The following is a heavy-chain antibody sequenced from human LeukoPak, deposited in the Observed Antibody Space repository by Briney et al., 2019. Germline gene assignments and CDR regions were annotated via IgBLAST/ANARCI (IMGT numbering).Heavy chain of an antibody. CDR3: ASTNPTYYYDSSGYAEI. V-gene: IGHV4-38-2*02. Sequence: KPSETLSLTCTVSGYSISSGYYWGWIRQPPGKGLEWIGSIYHSGSTYYNPSLKSRVTISVDTSKNQFSLKLSSVTAADTAVYYCASTNPTYYYDSSGYAEIWGQGTLVTVSS. CDR2: IYHSGST. CDR1: GYSISSGYY. D-gene: IGHD3-22*01. J-gene: IGHJ4*02.